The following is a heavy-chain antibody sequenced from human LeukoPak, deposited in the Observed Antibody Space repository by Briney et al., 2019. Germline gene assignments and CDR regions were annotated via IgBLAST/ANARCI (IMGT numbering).Heavy chain of an antibody. CDR1: GFTFSSYA. Sequence: GGSLRLSCAASGFTFSSYAMHWVRQAPGKGLEWVAVISYDGSNKYYADSVKGRFTISRDNSKNTLYPQMNSLRAEDTAVYYCARSWSAAAGLYYYYGMDVWGQGTTVTVSS. CDR3: ARSWSAAAGLYYYYGMDV. D-gene: IGHD6-13*01. J-gene: IGHJ6*02. CDR2: ISYDGSNK. V-gene: IGHV3-30-3*01.